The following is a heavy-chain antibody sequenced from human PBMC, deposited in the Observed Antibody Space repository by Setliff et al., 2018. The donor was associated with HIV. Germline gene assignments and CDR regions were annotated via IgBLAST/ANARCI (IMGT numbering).Heavy chain of an antibody. Sequence: LSLTCAVSASSISSDYCWGWIRQPPGKGLEWIGSTHHSGSTYYNPSLNSRVTISVDTSKNHFSLKLRSVTAADTAVYYCARHPLRGYIYIVFDYWGQGTLVTVSS. J-gene: IGHJ4*02. CDR2: THHSGST. D-gene: IGHD5-18*01. CDR3: ARHPLRGYIYIVFDY. CDR1: ASSISSDYC. V-gene: IGHV4-38-2*01.